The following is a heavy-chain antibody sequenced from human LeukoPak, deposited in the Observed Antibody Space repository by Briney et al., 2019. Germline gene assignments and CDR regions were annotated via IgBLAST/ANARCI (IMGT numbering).Heavy chain of an antibody. D-gene: IGHD3-22*01. J-gene: IGHJ4*02. CDR1: GGSFSGYY. Sequence: LSETLSLTCAVYGGSFSGYYWSWIRQPPGKGLEWIGEINHSGSTNYNPSLKSRVTISVDTSKNQFSLKLSSVTAADTAVYYCARGHIAYYDSSGYYYWGQGTLVTVSS. V-gene: IGHV4-34*01. CDR2: INHSGST. CDR3: ARGHIAYYDSSGYYY.